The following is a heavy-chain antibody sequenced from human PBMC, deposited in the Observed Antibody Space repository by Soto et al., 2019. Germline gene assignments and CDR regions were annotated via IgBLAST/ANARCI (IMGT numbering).Heavy chain of an antibody. CDR2: IIPIFGTA. CDR3: AREMSPDVPIAAAGIWGFDP. V-gene: IGHV1-69*12. Sequence: QVQLVQSGAEVKKPGSSVKVSCKASGGTFSSYAISWVRQAPGQGLEWMGGIIPIFGTANYAQKFQGRVTIAADESTSTAYMELSGLRSEDTAVYYCAREMSPDVPIAAAGIWGFDPWGQGTLVTVSS. J-gene: IGHJ5*02. D-gene: IGHD6-13*01. CDR1: GGTFSSYA.